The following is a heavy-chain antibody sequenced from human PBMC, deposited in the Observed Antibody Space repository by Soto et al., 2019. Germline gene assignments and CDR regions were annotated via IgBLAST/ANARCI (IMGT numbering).Heavy chain of an antibody. J-gene: IGHJ3*02. Sequence: GGSLGLSCAAYGFSFSSYAMQWVRQAPGKGLEWVAVISYDGSNKYYADSVKGRFTISRDNSKNTLYLQMNSLRAEDTAVYYCARDGSGSYKAPNDAFDIWGQETMVTVSS. CDR2: ISYDGSNK. V-gene: IGHV3-30-3*01. CDR3: ARDGSGSYKAPNDAFDI. CDR1: GFSFSSYA. D-gene: IGHD3-10*01.